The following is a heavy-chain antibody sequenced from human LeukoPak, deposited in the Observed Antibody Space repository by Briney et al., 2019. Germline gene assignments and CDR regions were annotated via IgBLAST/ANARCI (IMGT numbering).Heavy chain of an antibody. V-gene: IGHV3-73*01. Sequence: PGGSLRLSCAASGFTFSGSAMHWVRQASGKGLEWVGRIRSKANSYATAYAASVKGRFTISRDDSKNTAYLQMNSLKTEDAAVYYCTRPSIAADYWGQGTLVTVSS. CDR3: TRPSIAADY. J-gene: IGHJ4*02. CDR1: GFTFSGSA. D-gene: IGHD6-13*01. CDR2: IRSKANSYAT.